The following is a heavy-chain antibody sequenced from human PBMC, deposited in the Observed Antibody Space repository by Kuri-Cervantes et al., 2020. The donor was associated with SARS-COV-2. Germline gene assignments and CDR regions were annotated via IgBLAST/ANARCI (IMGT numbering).Heavy chain of an antibody. Sequence: GESLKISCAASGFTFSSYSMNWVRQAPGKGLEWVSLIYSGGNTYYADSVKGRFTVSRDNSKNTLYLEMDGPRPEDTAVYYCARDMTFDEYGDYFYYYMDVWGKGTTVTVSS. CDR1: GFTFSSYS. V-gene: IGHV3-66*02. D-gene: IGHD3-16*01. CDR2: IYSGGNT. CDR3: ARDMTFDEYGDYFYYYMDV. J-gene: IGHJ6*03.